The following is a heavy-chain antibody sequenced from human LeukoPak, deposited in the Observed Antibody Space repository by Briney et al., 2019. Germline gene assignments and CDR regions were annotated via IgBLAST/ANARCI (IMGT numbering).Heavy chain of an antibody. CDR2: INHSGST. CDR1: GGSFSGYY. Sequence: PSETLSLTCAVYGGSFSGYYWSWIRQPPGKGLEWIGEINHSGSTNYNPSLKSRVTISVDTSKNQFSLKLRSVTAADTAVYYCARGQDYGDYVRGVLWFDPWGQGTLVTVSS. CDR3: ARGQDYGDYVRGVLWFDP. D-gene: IGHD4-17*01. V-gene: IGHV4-34*01. J-gene: IGHJ5*02.